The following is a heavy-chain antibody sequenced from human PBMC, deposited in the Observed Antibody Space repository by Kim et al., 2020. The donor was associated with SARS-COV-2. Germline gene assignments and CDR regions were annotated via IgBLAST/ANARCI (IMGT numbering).Heavy chain of an antibody. J-gene: IGHJ3*01. Sequence: GGSLRLSCAASGFIFQDYGMSWVRQAPGKGLEWVSGISWNAGSRGYADSVEGRFTISRNNAKNSLDLQMNSLRAEDTALYHCARVSHYYDSSGYYYGAFDRWGQGTMVTV. CDR2: ISWNAGSR. D-gene: IGHD3-22*01. V-gene: IGHV3-20*01. CDR3: ARVSHYYDSSGYYYGAFDR. CDR1: GFIFQDYG.